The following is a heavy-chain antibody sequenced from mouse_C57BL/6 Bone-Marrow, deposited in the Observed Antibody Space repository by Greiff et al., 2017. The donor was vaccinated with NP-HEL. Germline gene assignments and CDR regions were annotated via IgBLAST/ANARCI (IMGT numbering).Heavy chain of an antibody. CDR2: IWRGGGT. CDR1: GFSLTSYG. V-gene: IGHV2-2*01. CDR3: DRNSDYGGYFDV. D-gene: IGHD2-4*01. Sequence: QVQLKESGPGLVQPSQSLSITCTVSGFSLTSYGVHWVRQSPGQGLEWLGVIWRGGGTDYNAAFISRLSIRKDNSKRQGFLKISSLQADDTAIYYCDRNSDYGGYFDVWGTGTTVTVSS. J-gene: IGHJ1*03.